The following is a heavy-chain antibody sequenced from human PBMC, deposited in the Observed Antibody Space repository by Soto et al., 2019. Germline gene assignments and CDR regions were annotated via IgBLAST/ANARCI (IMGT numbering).Heavy chain of an antibody. D-gene: IGHD2-2*02. J-gene: IGHJ6*02. CDR3: ARDQFFFTARCYMEMDL. V-gene: IGHV3-21*01. Sequence: GGSLRLYCAGSGFTFSRHSMIWVRQAPGKGLEWVSFISGSSGYKYYADSVKGRFTISRDNAENSLYLQMNNLKFDDTALYYCARDQFFFTARCYMEMDLLCQGATLTIS. CDR1: GFTFSRHS. CDR2: ISGSSGYK.